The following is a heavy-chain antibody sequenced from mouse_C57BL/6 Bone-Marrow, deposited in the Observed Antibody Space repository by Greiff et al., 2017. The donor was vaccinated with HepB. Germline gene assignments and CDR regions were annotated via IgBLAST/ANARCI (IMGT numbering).Heavy chain of an antibody. Sequence: VQLQQPGAELVKPGASMKLSCKASGYTFTSYWMHWVKQRPGQGLEWIGMIHPNSGSTNYNEKFKSKATLTVDKSSSTAYMQLSSLTSEDSAVYYCARDDYHWYFDVWGTGTTVTVSS. D-gene: IGHD2-4*01. CDR2: IHPNSGST. J-gene: IGHJ1*03. CDR3: ARDDYHWYFDV. CDR1: GYTFTSYW. V-gene: IGHV1-64*01.